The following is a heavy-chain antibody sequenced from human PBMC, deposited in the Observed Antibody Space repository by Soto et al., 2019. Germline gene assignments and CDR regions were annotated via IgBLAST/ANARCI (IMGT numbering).Heavy chain of an antibody. CDR2: ISGSGGST. CDR1: GFTFSSYA. Sequence: ETLRLSCAASGFTFSSYAMSWVRQAPGKGLEWVSAISGSGGSTYYADSVKGRFTISRDNSKNTLYLQMNSLRAEDTAVYYCAKHITIFGGGMDVWGQGTTVTVSS. CDR3: AKHITIFGGGMDV. J-gene: IGHJ6*02. D-gene: IGHD3-3*01. V-gene: IGHV3-23*01.